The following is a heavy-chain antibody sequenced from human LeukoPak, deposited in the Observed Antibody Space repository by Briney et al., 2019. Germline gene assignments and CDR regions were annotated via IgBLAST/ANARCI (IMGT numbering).Heavy chain of an antibody. Sequence: GGSLRLSCAASGFSFNAYWMAWVRQAPGTGLEWVANINPAGSETFHVDPVKGRFSISRDHAKNLVYLQLNSLRAEDTAVYYCATFGLVAALDLWGQGTLVTVSS. CDR3: ATFGLVAALDL. V-gene: IGHV3-7*01. CDR1: GFSFNAYW. J-gene: IGHJ4*02. CDR2: INPAGSET. D-gene: IGHD5-12*01.